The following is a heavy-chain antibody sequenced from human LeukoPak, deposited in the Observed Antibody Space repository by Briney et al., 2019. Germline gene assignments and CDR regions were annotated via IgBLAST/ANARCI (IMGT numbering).Heavy chain of an antibody. CDR3: ARDLLHY. Sequence: GGSLRLSCAASGFILSTSWMSWVRQAPGKGLECVANIKQDGSEKYYVDSVKGRFTISRDNANNTLYLQMNSLRAEDTAVYFCARDLLHYWGQGTLVTVSS. CDR2: IKQDGSEK. J-gene: IGHJ4*02. CDR1: GFILSTSW. V-gene: IGHV3-7*01.